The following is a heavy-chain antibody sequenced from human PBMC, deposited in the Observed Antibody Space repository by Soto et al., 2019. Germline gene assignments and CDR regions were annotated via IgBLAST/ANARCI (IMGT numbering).Heavy chain of an antibody. V-gene: IGHV1-46*03. CDR2: INPSGGST. CDR1: GYTYTRYY. Sequence: ASVKGACKTSGYTYTRYYGHWVRQAKGQGLEWMGIINPSGGSTSYAQKFQGRVTMTRDTSTSTVYMELSSLRSEDTAVYYCATSRITIFGVVNYGMDVWGQGTTVTVS. J-gene: IGHJ6*02. D-gene: IGHD3-3*01. CDR3: ATSRITIFGVVNYGMDV.